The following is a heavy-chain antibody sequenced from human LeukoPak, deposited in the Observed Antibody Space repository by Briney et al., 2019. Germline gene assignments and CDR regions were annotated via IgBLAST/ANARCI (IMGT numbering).Heavy chain of an antibody. CDR3: ARDSMSTVTTPHYFDY. V-gene: IGHV3-21*01. CDR1: GFTFSSYS. CDR2: ISSSSSYI. Sequence: GGSLRLSCAASGFTFSSYSVNWVRQAPGKGLEWVSSISSSSSYIYYADSVKGRFTISRDNAKNSLYLQMNSLRAEDTAVYYCARDSMSTVTTPHYFDYWGQGTLVTVSS. J-gene: IGHJ4*02. D-gene: IGHD4-17*01.